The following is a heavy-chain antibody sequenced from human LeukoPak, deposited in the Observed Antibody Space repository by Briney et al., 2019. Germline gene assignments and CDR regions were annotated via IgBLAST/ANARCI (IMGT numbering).Heavy chain of an antibody. Sequence: SETLSLTCTVSGGSISSSSYYWGWIRQPPGTGLEWIGSIYYSGSTYYNPSLKSRVTISVDTSKNQFSLKLSSVTAADTAVYYCARTAGCSGGSCWTYYYYMDVWGKGTTVTVSS. D-gene: IGHD2-15*01. J-gene: IGHJ6*03. CDR2: IYYSGST. CDR1: GGSISSSSYY. V-gene: IGHV4-39*07. CDR3: ARTAGCSGGSCWTYYYYMDV.